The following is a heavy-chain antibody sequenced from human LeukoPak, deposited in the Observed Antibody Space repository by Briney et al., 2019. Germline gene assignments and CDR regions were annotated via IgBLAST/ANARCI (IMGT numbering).Heavy chain of an antibody. Sequence: GGSLRLSCAASGFTFSNNWMHWVRQAPGKGLEWVSGISWNSGSIGYADSVKGRFTISRDSAKNSLYLQMNSLRAEDMALYYCAKGYSYGISYYFDYWGQGTLVTVSS. CDR2: ISWNSGSI. J-gene: IGHJ4*02. D-gene: IGHD5-18*01. V-gene: IGHV3-9*03. CDR3: AKGYSYGISYYFDY. CDR1: GFTFSNNW.